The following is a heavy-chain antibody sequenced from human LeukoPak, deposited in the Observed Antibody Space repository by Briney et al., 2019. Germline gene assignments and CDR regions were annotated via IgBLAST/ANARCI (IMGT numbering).Heavy chain of an antibody. CDR2: IHTSGDT. D-gene: IGHD4-17*01. CDR1: GLTGSHNY. J-gene: IGHJ5*02. CDR3: IVFGDSNH. Sequence: GGSLRLSCAASGLTGSHNYMSWVRQAPGKGLEWVSAIHTSGDTXXXDSVKGRXTISRDTSKNTLYLQINSLRVEDTAVYYCIVFGDSNHWGQGTLVTVSS. V-gene: IGHV3-53*01.